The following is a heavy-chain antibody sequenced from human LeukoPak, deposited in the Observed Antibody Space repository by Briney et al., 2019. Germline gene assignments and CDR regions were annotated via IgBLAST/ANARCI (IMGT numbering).Heavy chain of an antibody. V-gene: IGHV1-46*01. Sequence: ASVKVSCKASGYTFTSYYMHWVRQAPGQGLEWMGIINPSGGSTSYAQKFQGRVTMTRDTSTSTDYMELSSLRSEDTAVYYCARGGLTVVVPAATLDYWGQGTLVTVSS. CDR3: ARGGLTVVVPAATLDY. CDR2: INPSGGST. D-gene: IGHD2-2*01. CDR1: GYTFTSYY. J-gene: IGHJ4*02.